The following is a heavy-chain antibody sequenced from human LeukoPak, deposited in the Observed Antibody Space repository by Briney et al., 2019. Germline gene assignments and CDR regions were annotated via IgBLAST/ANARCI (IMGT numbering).Heavy chain of an antibody. CDR3: AIVPITCGTATILPFFDY. V-gene: IGHV4-59*11. D-gene: IGHD5-24*01. CDR2: IYYSGST. J-gene: IGHJ4*02. CDR1: GGSISSHY. Sequence: SETLSLTCTVSGGSISSHYRSWIRQPPGKGLEWIGYIYYSGSTNYNPSLKSRVTISVDTSKNQFSLKLSSVTAADTAVSYCAIVPITCGTATILPFFDYWGQGTLVTVSS.